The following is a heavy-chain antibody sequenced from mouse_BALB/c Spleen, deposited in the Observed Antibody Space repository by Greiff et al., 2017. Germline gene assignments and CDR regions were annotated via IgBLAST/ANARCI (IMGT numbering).Heavy chain of an antibody. J-gene: IGHJ3*01. CDR1: GFTFSDYY. Sequence: EVQLVESGGGLVKPGGSLKLSCAASGFTFSDYYMYWVRQTPEKRLEWVATISDGGSYTYYPDSVKGRFTISRDNAKNNLYLQMSSLKSEDTAMYYCARDLRSAWFAYWGQGTLVTVSA. CDR3: ARDLRSAWFAY. CDR2: ISDGGSYT. V-gene: IGHV5-4*02.